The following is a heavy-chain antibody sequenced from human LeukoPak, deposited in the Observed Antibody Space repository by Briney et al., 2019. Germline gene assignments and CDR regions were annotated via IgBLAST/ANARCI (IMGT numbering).Heavy chain of an antibody. Sequence: GGSLRLSCAASGFTVSSNYMSWVRQAPGKGLEWVSVIYSGGSTYYADSVKGRFTISRDNSKNTLYLQMNSLRAEDTAVYYCASYRLRFLEWSGWYFDLWGRGTLVTVSS. CDR1: GFTVSSNY. D-gene: IGHD3-3*01. CDR2: IYSGGST. V-gene: IGHV3-66*01. CDR3: ASYRLRFLEWSGWYFDL. J-gene: IGHJ2*01.